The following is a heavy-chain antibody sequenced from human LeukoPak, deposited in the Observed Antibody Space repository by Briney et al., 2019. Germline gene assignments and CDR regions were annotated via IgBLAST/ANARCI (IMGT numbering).Heavy chain of an antibody. V-gene: IGHV1-69*05. Sequence: SVKVSCKASGGTFSSYAISWVRQAPGQGLEWMGGIIPIFGTANYAQEFQGRVTMTRDMSTRTLYMELSSLRSEDTAFYYCARVGDYSPRGWFDPWGQGTLVTVSS. CDR1: GGTFSSYA. D-gene: IGHD4-11*01. CDR3: ARVGDYSPRGWFDP. J-gene: IGHJ5*02. CDR2: IIPIFGTA.